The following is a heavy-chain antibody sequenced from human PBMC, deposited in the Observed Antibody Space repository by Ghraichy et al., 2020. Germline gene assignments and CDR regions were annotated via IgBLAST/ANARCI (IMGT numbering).Heavy chain of an antibody. V-gene: IGHV1-18*04. J-gene: IGHJ4*02. CDR1: GYTFTSYG. CDR3: ARDEVFGVRHY. D-gene: IGHD3-16*01. Sequence: ASVKVSCKASGYTFTSYGISWVRQAPGQGLEWMGWISAYKGNTNYAQKVQGRVTMTTDTSTSTVYMELRSLRSDDTAVYYCARDEVFGVRHYWGQGTLVTVSS. CDR2: ISAYKGNT.